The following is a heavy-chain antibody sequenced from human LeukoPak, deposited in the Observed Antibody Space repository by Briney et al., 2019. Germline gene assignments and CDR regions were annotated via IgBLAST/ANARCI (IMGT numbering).Heavy chain of an antibody. D-gene: IGHD3-10*01. J-gene: IGHJ5*02. CDR3: ARDPGGILLSWFDP. Sequence: SETLSLTCVVSGGSLSTHHWSWIRQSPGRGLEWIGYISDSGSTNYNPSLKSRVTISVDTSKNQFSLMLSSVTAADTAVYYCARDPGGILLSWFDPWGQGTLVTVSS. CDR1: GGSLSTHH. CDR2: ISDSGST. V-gene: IGHV4-59*11.